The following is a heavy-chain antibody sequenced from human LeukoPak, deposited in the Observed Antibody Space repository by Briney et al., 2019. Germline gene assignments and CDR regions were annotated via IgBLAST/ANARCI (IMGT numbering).Heavy chain of an antibody. D-gene: IGHD1-26*01. CDR3: TRNEWEYYYYSGMAV. CDR1: GFTFSTSA. V-gene: IGHV3-73*01. J-gene: IGHJ6*02. CDR2: IRSHGSNYAT. Sequence: GGFLKFSCAASGFTFSTSAVYWVRQASGKGLESVGRIRSHGSNYATAYGASVKGRFTISRDDSRSTVYLQMNSLKTEHTAVYYCTRNEWEYYYYSGMAVWGQGTTVTVSS.